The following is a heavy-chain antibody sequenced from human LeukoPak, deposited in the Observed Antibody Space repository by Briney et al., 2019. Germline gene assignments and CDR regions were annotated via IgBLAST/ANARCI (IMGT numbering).Heavy chain of an antibody. J-gene: IGHJ4*02. D-gene: IGHD2/OR15-2a*01. CDR2: ISSSGSTI. CDR1: GFTFSGYG. V-gene: IGHV3-48*01. CDR3: AKDSAKKYDDY. Sequence: PGGSLRLSCAASGFTFSGYGMHWVRQAPGKGLEWVSYISSSGSTIYYADSVKGRFTISRENSKNTLYLQMNSLRAEDTAVYYCAKDSAKKYDDYWGQGTLVTVSS.